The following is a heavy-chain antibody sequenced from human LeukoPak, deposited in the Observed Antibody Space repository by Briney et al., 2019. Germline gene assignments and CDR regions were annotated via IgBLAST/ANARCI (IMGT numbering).Heavy chain of an antibody. D-gene: IGHD6-13*01. Sequence: PSETLSLTCTVSRASISDNYWSWSRQPAGKALEWIGRTYTSGDTNYNPSLKSRARVSVDTSKNQFYLSLTYVTAADTAVYNCTIGGASGSLAHWGPGTLVTVSS. J-gene: IGHJ4*02. CDR3: TIGGASGSLAH. CDR2: TYTSGDT. V-gene: IGHV4-4*07. CDR1: RASISDNY.